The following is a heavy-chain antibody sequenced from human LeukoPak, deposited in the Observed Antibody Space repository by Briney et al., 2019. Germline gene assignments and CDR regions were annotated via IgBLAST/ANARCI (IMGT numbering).Heavy chain of an antibody. D-gene: IGHD3-16*01. V-gene: IGHV3-73*01. CDR3: TSWGVAGVSGPQGYMDV. Sequence: GGSLRLSCAASGFTFSGSAMHWVRQASGRGLEWVGRIRSKANSYATAYAASVKGRFTISRDGSKNTAYLQMNSLKTEDTAVYYCTSWGVAGVSGPQGYMDVWGKGTTVTVSS. CDR1: GFTFSGSA. J-gene: IGHJ6*03. CDR2: IRSKANSYAT.